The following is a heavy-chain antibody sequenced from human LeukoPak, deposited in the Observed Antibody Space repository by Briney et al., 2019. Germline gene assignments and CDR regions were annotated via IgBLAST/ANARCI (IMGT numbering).Heavy chain of an antibody. D-gene: IGHD3-9*01. CDR1: GFTFSIYA. J-gene: IGHJ4*02. V-gene: IGHV3-30*04. CDR3: ARVEDYDILTGFDY. CDR2: ISNDGSDK. Sequence: GGSLRLSCAASGFTFSIYAMHWVRQAPGKGLEWVAVISNDGSDKYYADSVKGRFTISRDNSKSTLYLQMNSLRAEDTAVYYCARVEDYDILTGFDYWGQGTLVTVSS.